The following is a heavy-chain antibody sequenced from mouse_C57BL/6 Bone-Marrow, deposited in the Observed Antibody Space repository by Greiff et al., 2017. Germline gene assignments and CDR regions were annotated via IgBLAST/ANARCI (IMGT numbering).Heavy chain of an antibody. J-gene: IGHJ2*01. V-gene: IGHV1-81*01. D-gene: IGHD4-1*01. Sequence: QVQLQQSGAELARPGASVKLSCKASGYTFTSYGISWVKQRTGKGLEWIGEFYPRSGNTYYNEKFKGKATLTADKSSSTAYMELRSLTSEDSAVYFCARSNWDPPFDYWGQGTTLTVSS. CDR3: ARSNWDPPFDY. CDR2: FYPRSGNT. CDR1: GYTFTSYG.